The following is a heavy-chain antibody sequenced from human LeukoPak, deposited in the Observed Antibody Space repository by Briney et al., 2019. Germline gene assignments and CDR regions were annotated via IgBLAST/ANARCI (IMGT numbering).Heavy chain of an antibody. J-gene: IGHJ4*02. CDR1: GFTFSSYA. Sequence: PGRSLRLSCAASGFTFSSYAMHWVRQAPGKGLEWVAVISYDGSNKYYADSVKGRFTISRDNSKNTLYLQMNSLRAEDTAVYYCAKDGSSGWCFDYWGQGTLVTVSS. V-gene: IGHV3-30*18. CDR3: AKDGSSGWCFDY. CDR2: ISYDGSNK. D-gene: IGHD6-19*01.